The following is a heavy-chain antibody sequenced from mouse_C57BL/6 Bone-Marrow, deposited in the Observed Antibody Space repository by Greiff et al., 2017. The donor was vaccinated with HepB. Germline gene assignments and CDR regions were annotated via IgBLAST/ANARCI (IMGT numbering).Heavy chain of an antibody. J-gene: IGHJ3*01. D-gene: IGHD2-3*01. Sequence: VQLQQSGAELVRPGASVKLSCKASGYTFTDYYINWVKQRPGQGLEWIARIYPGSGNTYYNEKFKGKATLTAEKSSSTAYMQLSSLTSEDSAVYFCARGGFYDGYYPRGQGTLVTVSA. CDR3: ARGGFYDGYYP. CDR1: GYTFTDYY. CDR2: IYPGSGNT. V-gene: IGHV1-76*01.